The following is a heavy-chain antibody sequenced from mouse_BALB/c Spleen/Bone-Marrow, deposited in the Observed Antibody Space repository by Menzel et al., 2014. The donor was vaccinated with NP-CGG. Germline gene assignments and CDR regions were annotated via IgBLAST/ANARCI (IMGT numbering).Heavy chain of an antibody. CDR1: GFDIKDTY. CDR2: IDPANGNT. J-gene: IGHJ2*01. CDR3: ASLTGTFDY. D-gene: IGHD4-1*01. Sequence: VHVKQSGAELVKPGASIKLSCTASGFDIKDTYMHWVKQRPEQGLEWIGRIDPANGNTKYDPKFQGKATITADTSSNTAYLQVSSLTSEDTAVYYCASLTGTFDYWGQGTTLTVSS. V-gene: IGHV14-3*02.